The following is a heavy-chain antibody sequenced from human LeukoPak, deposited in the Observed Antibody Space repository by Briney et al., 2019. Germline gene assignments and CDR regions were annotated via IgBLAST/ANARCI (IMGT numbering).Heavy chain of an antibody. Sequence: GGSLRLSCAASGFTFSDYYMSWIRQAPGKGLEWVSHISSSGSTIYYEDSVKGRFTISRDNAKNSLYLQMNSLRAEDTAVYYCAGGYCSSTGCYGAFDIWGQGTMVTVSS. CDR2: ISSSGSTI. CDR1: GFTFSDYY. D-gene: IGHD2-2*01. V-gene: IGHV3-11*04. CDR3: AGGYCSSTGCYGAFDI. J-gene: IGHJ3*02.